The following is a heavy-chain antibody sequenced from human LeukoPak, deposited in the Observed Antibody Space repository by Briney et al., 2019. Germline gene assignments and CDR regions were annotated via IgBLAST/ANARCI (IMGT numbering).Heavy chain of an antibody. CDR1: GGSISGSSYC. V-gene: IGHV4-39*07. D-gene: IGHD2-2*02. CDR3: AKDSCSSTSCYTASWFDP. CDR2: IYYSGST. Sequence: SETLSLTCTVSGGSISGSSYCWGWIRQPPGKGLEWIGSIYYSGSTYYNPSLKSRVTISVDTSKNQFSLKLSSVTAADTAVYYCAKDSCSSTSCYTASWFDPWGQGTLVTVSS. J-gene: IGHJ5*02.